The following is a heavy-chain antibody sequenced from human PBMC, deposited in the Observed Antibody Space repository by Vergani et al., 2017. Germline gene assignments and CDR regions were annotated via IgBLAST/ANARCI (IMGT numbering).Heavy chain of an antibody. CDR1: GFTFDDYA. V-gene: IGHV3-9*01. CDR2: ISWNSGSI. D-gene: IGHD1/OR15-1a*01. J-gene: IGHJ4*02. CDR3: ARGPELEHLHFPY. Sequence: EVQLVESGGGLVQPGRSLRLSCAASGFTFDDYAMHWVRQAPGKGLEWVSGISWNSGSIGYADSVKGRFTISRDNAKNSLYLQMNSLRAEDTAVYYCARGPELEHLHFPYWGQGTLVTVSS.